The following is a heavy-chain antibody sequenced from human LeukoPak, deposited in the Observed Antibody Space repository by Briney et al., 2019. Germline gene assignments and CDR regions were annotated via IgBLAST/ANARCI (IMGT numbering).Heavy chain of an antibody. CDR1: GGSISTYY. V-gene: IGHV4-59*08. D-gene: IGHD4-17*01. CDR3: ARLPTMTTMGY. Sequence: SETLSLTCTMSGGSISTYYWSWIRQPPGKGLEWIGYIYYSGNTNYNPSLKSRVTISIDTSKRQFSLKLTSVTAADTAIYHCARLPTMTTMGYWGQGTLVTVSS. CDR2: IYYSGNT. J-gene: IGHJ4*02.